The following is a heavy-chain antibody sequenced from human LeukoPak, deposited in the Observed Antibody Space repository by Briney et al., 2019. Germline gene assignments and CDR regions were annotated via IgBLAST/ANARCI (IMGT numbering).Heavy chain of an antibody. Sequence: GESLKISCKGSGYSFTSYWIGWVRQMPGKGLEWMGIIYPGDSDTRYSPSFQGQVTISADKSISTAYLQWSSLEASDTAMYYCARPRIAARAPLGYWGQGTLVTVSS. CDR2: IYPGDSDT. J-gene: IGHJ4*02. V-gene: IGHV5-51*01. CDR1: GYSFTSYW. D-gene: IGHD6-6*01. CDR3: ARPRIAARAPLGY.